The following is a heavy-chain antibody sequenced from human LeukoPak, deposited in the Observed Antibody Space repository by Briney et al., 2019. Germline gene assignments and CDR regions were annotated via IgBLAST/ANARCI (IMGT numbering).Heavy chain of an antibody. J-gene: IGHJ4*02. V-gene: IGHV3-64D*06. CDR3: VRGTGY. CDR2: ISSNGDNT. CDR1: GFTFSRYA. Sequence: HPGGSLRLSCAASGFTFSRYAMIWVRQAPGKGLEYVSAISSNGDNTYYADSVKGRFTISRDNSKNTLYLQMSSLRADDTAVYYCVRGTGYWGQGTLVTVSS.